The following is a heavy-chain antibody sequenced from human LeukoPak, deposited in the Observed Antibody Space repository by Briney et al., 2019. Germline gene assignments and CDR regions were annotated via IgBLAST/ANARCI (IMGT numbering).Heavy chain of an antibody. V-gene: IGHV5-51*01. J-gene: IGHJ3*02. Sequence: GESLKISCRGSGYSFTSYWIGWVRQVPGKGLEWMGIIYPGDSDTRYSPSFQGQVTISADKSISTDYLQWSSLKASDTAMYYCARPKHIHYYDSSGYPDAFDIWGQGTMVTVSS. CDR2: IYPGDSDT. CDR3: ARPKHIHYYDSSGYPDAFDI. D-gene: IGHD3-22*01. CDR1: GYSFTSYW.